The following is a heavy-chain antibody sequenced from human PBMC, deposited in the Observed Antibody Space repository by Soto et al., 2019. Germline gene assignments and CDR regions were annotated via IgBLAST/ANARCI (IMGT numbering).Heavy chain of an antibody. Sequence: GSSVKVSFKSSESTFMNYDISWVVQATGQGLEWMGWMNPNSGNTGYALKFQGRVSMTRNTSIYTVYLELSSLASDDTAVYYCVRMASSGTLNWFDPWGQGTLVTVSS. CDR1: ESTFMNYD. CDR3: VRMASSGTLNWFDP. CDR2: MNPNSGNT. D-gene: IGHD1-1*01. V-gene: IGHV1-8*01. J-gene: IGHJ5*02.